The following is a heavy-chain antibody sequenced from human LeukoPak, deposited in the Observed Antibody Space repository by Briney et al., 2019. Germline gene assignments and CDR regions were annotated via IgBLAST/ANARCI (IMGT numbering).Heavy chain of an antibody. CDR1: GYTFTSYG. CDR3: ARDSVADLDY. D-gene: IGHD6-19*01. Sequence: GASVKVSCKASGYTFTSYGISWVRQAPGQGLEWMGWINPNSGGTNYAQKFQGRVTMTRDTSISTAYMELSRLRSDDTAVYYCARDSVADLDYWGQGTLVTVSS. CDR2: INPNSGGT. V-gene: IGHV1-2*02. J-gene: IGHJ4*02.